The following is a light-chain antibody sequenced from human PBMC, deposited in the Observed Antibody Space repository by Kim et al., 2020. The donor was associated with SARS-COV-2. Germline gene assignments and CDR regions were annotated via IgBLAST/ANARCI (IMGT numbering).Light chain of an antibody. Sequence: PGERGSHSRGASQSVNRNLVCYQHKPGQAPRLLIYDASTRATGVPARFSASGSGTEFTPPISSRQSEDSAIYYCKQYSDWPMFTFGQGTKLEI. V-gene: IGKV3-15*01. CDR3: KQYSDWPMFT. J-gene: IGKJ2*01. CDR1: QSVNRN. CDR2: DAS.